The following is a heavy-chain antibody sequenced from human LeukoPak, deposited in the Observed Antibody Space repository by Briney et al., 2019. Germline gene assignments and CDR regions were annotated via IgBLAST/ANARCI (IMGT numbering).Heavy chain of an antibody. CDR2: ISSSGSYL. Sequence: GGSLRLSCAASGFTFSSYTMNWVRPAPGKGLAWVSSISSSGSYLFYADSVKGRFTISRDNAKNSLYLQMNSLRAEDTALYYCARDQVGATAFDYWGQGSLVTVSS. J-gene: IGHJ4*02. V-gene: IGHV3-21*01. D-gene: IGHD1-26*01. CDR3: ARDQVGATAFDY. CDR1: GFTFSSYT.